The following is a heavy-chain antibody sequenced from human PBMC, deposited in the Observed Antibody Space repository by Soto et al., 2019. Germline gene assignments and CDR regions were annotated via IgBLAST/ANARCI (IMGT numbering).Heavy chain of an antibody. D-gene: IGHD3-3*02. V-gene: IGHV4-39*01. CDR3: ARHSLALRKNNWFDP. CDR2: IFYLGSS. CDR1: GDSTVSSDFY. J-gene: IGHJ5*02. Sequence: PSETLSLTCTVSGDSTVSSDFYWGWVRQPPGKGPEWIGSIFYLGSSYYNPSLKSRVTMSVDTSKNQFSLRLRSVTAADTALYFCARHSLALRKNNWFDPWGQGIMVTVSS.